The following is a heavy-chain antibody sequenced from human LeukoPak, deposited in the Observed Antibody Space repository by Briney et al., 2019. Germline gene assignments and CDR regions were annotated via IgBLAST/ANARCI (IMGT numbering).Heavy chain of an antibody. D-gene: IGHD3-3*01. Sequence: ASVKVSCTASGYTFTSYGISWVRQAPGQGLEWMGWISAYNGNTNYAQKLQGRVTMTTDTSTSTAYMELRSLRSDDTAVYYCARDLLRFLEWLPKYYYYYYGMDVWGQGTTVTVSS. J-gene: IGHJ6*02. CDR2: ISAYNGNT. CDR3: ARDLLRFLEWLPKYYYYYYGMDV. CDR1: GYTFTSYG. V-gene: IGHV1-18*01.